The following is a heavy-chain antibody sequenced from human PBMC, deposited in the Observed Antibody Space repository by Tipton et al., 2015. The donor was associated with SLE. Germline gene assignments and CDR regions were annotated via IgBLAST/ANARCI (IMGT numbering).Heavy chain of an antibody. Sequence: QSGPEVKKPGESLKISCKVSGHKFNTYWIGWVRQMPGKGLEWMGIIYPGDSDTRYSPSFQGQVTISADKSISTAYLQWSSLKASATAMFYCAGHQNRGVVAAFVYWGQGTLVTVSS. CDR2: IYPGDSDT. CDR3: AGHQNRGVVAAFVY. V-gene: IGHV5-51*03. CDR1: GHKFNTYW. J-gene: IGHJ4*02. D-gene: IGHD2-15*01.